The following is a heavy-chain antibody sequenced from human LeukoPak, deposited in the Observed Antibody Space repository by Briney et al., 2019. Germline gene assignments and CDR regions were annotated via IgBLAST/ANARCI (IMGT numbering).Heavy chain of an antibody. CDR3: ARESFSGSGGLNWFAP. J-gene: IGHJ5*02. D-gene: IGHD3-10*01. CDR2: LNPDTGST. V-gene: IGHV1-2*02. CDR1: GYTFTGYY. Sequence: ASVQVSCKASGYTFTGYYIHWVRQAPGHGLEWMGGLNPDTGSTNYAQKFQARVIMTRDTSINTAYMELRRLRYDDTAMYFCARESFSGSGGLNWFAPWGQGTLVTVSA.